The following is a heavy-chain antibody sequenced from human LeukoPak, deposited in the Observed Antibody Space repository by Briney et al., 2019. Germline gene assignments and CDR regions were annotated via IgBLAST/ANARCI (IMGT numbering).Heavy chain of an antibody. V-gene: IGHV1-69*04. CDR2: IIPILGIA. D-gene: IGHD3-22*01. CDR1: GGTFSSYA. CDR3: ARDYYDSSGQYGMDV. J-gene: IGHJ6*02. Sequence: SVKVSCKASGGTFSSYAISWVRQAPGQGLEWMGRIIPILGIANYAQKFQGRVTITADKSTSTAYMELSSLRSEDTAVYYCARDYYDSSGQYGMDVWGQGTTVTVSS.